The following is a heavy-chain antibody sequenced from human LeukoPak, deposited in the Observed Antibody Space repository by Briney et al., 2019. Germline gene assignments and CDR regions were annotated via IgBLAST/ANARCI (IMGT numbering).Heavy chain of an antibody. J-gene: IGHJ4*02. D-gene: IGHD1-14*01. CDR2: INHSGST. Sequence: SETPSLTCAVYGGSFSGYYWSWIRQPPGKGLEWIGEINHSGSTNYNPSLKSRVTISVDTSKNQFSLKLSSVTAADTAVYYCARAGTTYYFDYWGQGTLVTVSS. CDR3: ARAGTTYYFDY. CDR1: GGSFSGYY. V-gene: IGHV4-34*01.